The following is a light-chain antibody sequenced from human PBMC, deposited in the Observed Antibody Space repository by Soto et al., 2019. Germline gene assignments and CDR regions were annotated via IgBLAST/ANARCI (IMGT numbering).Light chain of an antibody. CDR1: SSDIGGYDY. J-gene: IGLJ1*01. Sequence: QSVLAQPASVSGSPGQSITISCTGTSSDIGGYDYVSWYQHHPGKAPKFIIYGVTNRPSGVSHRFSGSKSANTASLTISGLQAEDEADYYCTSYTSSSNHGFGPGPKVTVL. CDR2: GVT. CDR3: TSYTSSSNHG. V-gene: IGLV2-14*01.